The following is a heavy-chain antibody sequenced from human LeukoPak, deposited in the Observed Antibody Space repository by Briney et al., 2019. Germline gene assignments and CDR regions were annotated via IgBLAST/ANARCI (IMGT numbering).Heavy chain of an antibody. CDR2: VYHSGSI. V-gene: IGHV4-38-2*02. Sequence: SETLSLTCTVSGYSIMSTFYWGWIRQSPGKGLEWIGNVYHSGSIYSNPSLRSRVTISVDTSKNEFSLKLSSVTAADTAVYYCARVSDDELGGNSGAIYFESWGQGTLVTVSS. D-gene: IGHD4-23*01. CDR3: ARVSDDELGGNSGAIYFES. J-gene: IGHJ4*02. CDR1: GYSIMSTFY.